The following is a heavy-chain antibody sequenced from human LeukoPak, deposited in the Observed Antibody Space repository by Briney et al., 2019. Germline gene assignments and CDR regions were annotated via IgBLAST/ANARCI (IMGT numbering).Heavy chain of an antibody. D-gene: IGHD6-6*01. CDR2: IIPIFGTA. J-gene: IGHJ6*02. Sequence: SVKVSCKASGGTFSSYAISWVRQAPGQGLEWMGGIIPIFGTANYAQKFQGRVTITADESTSTAYMELSSLRSEDTAVYYCARWAARVGDGMDVWGQGTTVTVSS. CDR1: GGTFSSYA. V-gene: IGHV1-69*13. CDR3: ARWAARVGDGMDV.